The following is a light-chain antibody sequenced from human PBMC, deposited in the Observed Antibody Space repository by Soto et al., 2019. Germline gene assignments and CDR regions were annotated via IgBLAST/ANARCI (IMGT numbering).Light chain of an antibody. CDR1: QSISNW. Sequence: DIQMTQSPSFVSASVGDRVNMTFRASQSISNWVAWYQQQPGKGPKLLIYATSNLEGGVPSRFSGSGSGTDFTLTIGSLQPEDSATYYCQQSNSFPLTFGPGTKVDIK. V-gene: IGKV1-12*01. CDR3: QQSNSFPLT. CDR2: ATS. J-gene: IGKJ3*01.